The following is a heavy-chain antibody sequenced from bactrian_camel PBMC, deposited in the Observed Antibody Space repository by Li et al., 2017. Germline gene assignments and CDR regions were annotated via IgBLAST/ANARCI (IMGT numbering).Heavy chain of an antibody. CDR1: GFGDSRKC. D-gene: IGHD7*01. V-gene: IGHV3S1*01. Sequence: HVQLVESGGGSVQAGGSLRLSCAVSGFGDSRKCMGWFRQAPQKEREGVAGYATAGVSAYYADSVKDRFTASRDNDKSTLYLEMTRLKPEDTALYYCAARLKPCHLNSHEYPYWGQGTQVTVS. J-gene: IGHJ4*01. CDR2: YATAGVSA. CDR3: AARLKPCHLNSHEYPY.